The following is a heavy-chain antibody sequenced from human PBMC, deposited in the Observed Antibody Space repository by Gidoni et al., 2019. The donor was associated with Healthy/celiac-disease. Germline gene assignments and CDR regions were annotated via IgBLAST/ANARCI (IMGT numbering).Heavy chain of an antibody. V-gene: IGHV1-69*02. CDR3: ARPNGATHDAFDI. J-gene: IGHJ3*02. CDR2: IIPILGIA. CDR1: GGPFSSYT. Sequence: QVQLVQSGAEVKKPGSSVKVSCKASGGPFSSYTISWVRQAPGQGLEWMGRIIPILGIANYAQKFQGRVTITADKSTSTAYMELSSLRSEDTAVYYCARPNGATHDAFDIWGQGTMVTVSS. D-gene: IGHD5-12*01.